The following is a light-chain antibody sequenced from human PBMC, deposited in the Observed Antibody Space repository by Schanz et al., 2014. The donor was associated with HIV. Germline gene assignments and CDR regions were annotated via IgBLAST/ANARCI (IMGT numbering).Light chain of an antibody. V-gene: IGKV3-20*01. CDR2: GAS. CDR1: QSVSNNF. Sequence: EIVLTQSPGTLSLSPGERATLSCRASQSVSNNFLAWYQQKPGQAPRLLIYGASTRATDIPDRFSGSGSGTDFTLTISRLEPEDFAVYYCQQYGSSPVTFGPGTKVDIK. CDR3: QQYGSSPVT. J-gene: IGKJ3*01.